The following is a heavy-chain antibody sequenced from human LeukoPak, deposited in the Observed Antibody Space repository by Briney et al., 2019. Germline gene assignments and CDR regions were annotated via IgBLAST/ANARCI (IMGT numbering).Heavy chain of an antibody. CDR3: VAARQNYYYGMDV. CDR2: IKEDGSEK. V-gene: IGHV3-7*01. D-gene: IGHD6-6*01. J-gene: IGHJ6*02. Sequence: PGGSLRLSCAASGFTFSSYWMSWVRQAPGKGLEWVANIKEDGSEKYYVDSVKGRFTISRDNAKNSLYLQMNSLRAEDTAVYSCVAARQNYYYGMDVWGQGTTVTVSS. CDR1: GFTFSSYW.